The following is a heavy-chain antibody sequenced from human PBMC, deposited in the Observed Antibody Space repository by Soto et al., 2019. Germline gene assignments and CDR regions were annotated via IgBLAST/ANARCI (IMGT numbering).Heavy chain of an antibody. Sequence: SETLSLTCTVSGGSISSYYWSWIRQPPGKGLEWIGYIYFSANTNYTPSLKSRVTISVDTSKNQFSLKLSSVTAADTAVYYCAREGGYYYHDSSGYYLRRYYFDYWGQGTLVTVSS. V-gene: IGHV4-59*01. CDR2: IYFSANT. CDR3: AREGGYYYHDSSGYYLRRYYFDY. J-gene: IGHJ4*02. D-gene: IGHD3-22*01. CDR1: GGSISSYY.